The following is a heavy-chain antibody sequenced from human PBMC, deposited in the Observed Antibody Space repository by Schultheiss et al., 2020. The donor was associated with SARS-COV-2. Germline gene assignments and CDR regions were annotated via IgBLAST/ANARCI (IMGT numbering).Heavy chain of an antibody. CDR1: GGTFSSYA. D-gene: IGHD6-13*01. J-gene: IGHJ4*02. CDR2: INPSGGST. Sequence: ASVKVSCKASGGTFSSYAISWVRQAPGQGLEWMGIINPSGGSTSYAQKFQGRVTMTRDTSTSTVYMELSSLRSEDTAVYYCARDHFYYSSSSPPGYWGQGTLVTVSS. V-gene: IGHV1-46*01. CDR3: ARDHFYYSSSSPPGY.